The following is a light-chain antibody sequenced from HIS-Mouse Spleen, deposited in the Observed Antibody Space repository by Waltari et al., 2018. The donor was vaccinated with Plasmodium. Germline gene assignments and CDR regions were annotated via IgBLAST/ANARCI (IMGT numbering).Light chain of an antibody. J-gene: IGLJ2*01. Sequence: QSVLTQPPSASGTPGQRVTISCSGSSSNIGSNYVYWYQQLPGTALKLLIYRNNQLPSGVADRFSGSKSGTSAALAISGLRSEDEADYYCAAWDDSLSGPVFGGGTKLTVL. CDR2: RNN. CDR1: SSNIGSNY. V-gene: IGLV1-47*01. CDR3: AAWDDSLSGPV.